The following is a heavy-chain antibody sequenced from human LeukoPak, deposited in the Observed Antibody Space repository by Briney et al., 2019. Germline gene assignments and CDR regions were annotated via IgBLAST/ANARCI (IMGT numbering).Heavy chain of an antibody. J-gene: IGHJ4*02. D-gene: IGHD3-10*01. CDR3: ARAVLDYYGSGSPFDY. CDR2: IIPIFGTA. V-gene: IGHV1-69*06. CDR1: GGTFSGYA. Sequence: GASVKVSCKASGGTFSGYAISWVRQAPGQGLEWMGGIIPIFGTANYAQKFQGRVTITADKSTSTAYMELSSLRSEDTAVYYCARAVLDYYGSGSPFDYWGQGTLVTVSS.